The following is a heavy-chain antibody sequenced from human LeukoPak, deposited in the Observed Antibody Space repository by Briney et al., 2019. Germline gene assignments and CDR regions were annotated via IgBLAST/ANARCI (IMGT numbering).Heavy chain of an antibody. CDR2: ISRSGSPI. Sequence: GTSLRLSCAASGFTFSNYAMSWVRQAPGKGLEWVPYISRSGSPIYYADSVKGRFTISRDNAKNSLYLQMNSLRAEDTAVYYCASIGVVVVPAAMGAFDIWGQGTMVTVSS. V-gene: IGHV3-48*03. J-gene: IGHJ3*02. CDR3: ASIGVVVVPAAMGAFDI. D-gene: IGHD2-2*01. CDR1: GFTFSNYA.